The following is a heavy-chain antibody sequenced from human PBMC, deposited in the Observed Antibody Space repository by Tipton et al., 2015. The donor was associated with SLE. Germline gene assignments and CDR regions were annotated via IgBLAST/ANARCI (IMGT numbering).Heavy chain of an antibody. CDR3: AVGGVATMGGYAFES. D-gene: IGHD5-12*01. CDR1: GYSINNVYF. V-gene: IGHV4-38-2*01. CDR2: LYHSGGT. Sequence: TLSLTCAVSGYSINNVYFWGWIRQPPGEGREWIGSLYHSGGTYYTPSLKSRVTISIDTSKNQFSLKLNAVTAADTALYYCAVGGVATMGGYAFESWGQGTMVTVSS. J-gene: IGHJ3*02.